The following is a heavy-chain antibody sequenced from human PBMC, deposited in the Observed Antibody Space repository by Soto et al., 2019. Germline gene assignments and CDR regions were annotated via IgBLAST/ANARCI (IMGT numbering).Heavy chain of an antibody. D-gene: IGHD1-1*01. J-gene: IGHJ4*02. V-gene: IGHV1-18*01. CDR1: GYAFTTYG. Sequence: QVHLVQSGSEVKKPGASVKVSCKGSGYAFTTYGITWVRQAPGQGLEWMGWISAHNGNTNYAQKLQGRVTVTRDTSTSTAYMELRSLRSDDTAVYYCARGRYGDYWGQGALVTVSS. CDR2: ISAHNGNT. CDR3: ARGRYGDY.